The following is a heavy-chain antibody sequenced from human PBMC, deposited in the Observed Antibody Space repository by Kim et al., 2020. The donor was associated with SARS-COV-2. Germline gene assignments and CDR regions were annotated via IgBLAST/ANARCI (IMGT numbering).Heavy chain of an antibody. CDR1: GYNFTSYG. D-gene: IGHD5-18*01. CDR3: ARAPDSYGYYYYGMDV. V-gene: IGHV1-18*01. Sequence: ASVKVSCKASGYNFTSYGISWVRQAPGQGLEWMGWISAYNGNTNYAQKLQGRVTMTTDTSTSTAYMELRSLRSDDTAVYYCARAPDSYGYYYYGMDVWGQGTTVTVSS. J-gene: IGHJ6*02. CDR2: ISAYNGNT.